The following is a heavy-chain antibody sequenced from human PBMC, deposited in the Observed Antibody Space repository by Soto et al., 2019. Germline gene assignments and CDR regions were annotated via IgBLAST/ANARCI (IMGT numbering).Heavy chain of an antibody. D-gene: IGHD3-3*01. CDR2: IYYIGST. J-gene: IGHJ4*02. CDR3: ARGSITIFGVVSAPDY. CDR1: GGSISSGGYY. V-gene: IGHV4-31*03. Sequence: PSETLSLTCPVSGGSISSGGYYWSWIRQHPGKGLEWIGYIYYIGSTYYNPSLKSRVTISVDTSKNQFSLKLSSVTAADTAVYYCARGSITIFGVVSAPDYWGQGTLVTVSS.